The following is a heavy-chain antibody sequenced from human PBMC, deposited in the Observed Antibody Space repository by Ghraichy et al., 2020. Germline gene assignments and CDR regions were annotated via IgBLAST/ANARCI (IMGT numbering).Heavy chain of an antibody. CDR2: IKSKVSGGTT. CDR3: TKDLPHSRAWALNY. J-gene: IGHJ4*02. CDR1: GIPFSDAW. Sequence: GALRLSCAASGIPFSDAWMTWVRQAPGKGLEWVGRIKSKVSGGTTDYAAPVKGRFTISRDDSKNTLYLEMNSLKTEDTAVYYCTKDLPHSRAWALNYWGQGALVTVSS. V-gene: IGHV3-15*01. D-gene: IGHD3-22*01.